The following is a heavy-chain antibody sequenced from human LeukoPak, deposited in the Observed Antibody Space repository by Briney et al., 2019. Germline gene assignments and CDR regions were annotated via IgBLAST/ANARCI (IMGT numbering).Heavy chain of an antibody. CDR2: IIPIFGTA. CDR1: GGTSSSYA. Sequence: ASVKVSCKASGGTSSSYAISWVRQAPGQGLEWMGRIIPIFGTANYAQKFQGRVTITTDESTSTAYMELRSLRSDDTAVYYCARSLLWGAFDIWGQGTMVTVSS. J-gene: IGHJ3*02. D-gene: IGHD3-16*01. V-gene: IGHV1-69*05. CDR3: ARSLLWGAFDI.